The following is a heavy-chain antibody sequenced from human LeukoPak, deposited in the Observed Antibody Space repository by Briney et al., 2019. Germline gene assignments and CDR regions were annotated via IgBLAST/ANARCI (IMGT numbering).Heavy chain of an antibody. V-gene: IGHV4-4*07. D-gene: IGHD5-12*01. CDR3: ARDYIVATIFNERGRGYYYYGMDV. J-gene: IGHJ6*02. CDR2: IYTSGST. Sequence: SETLSLTCTVSGGSISSYYWSWIRQPAGKGLEWIGRIYTSGSTNYNPSLKSRVTMSVDTSKNQFSLKLSSVTAADTAVYYCARDYIVATIFNERGRGYYYYGMDVWGQGTTVTVSS. CDR1: GGSISSYY.